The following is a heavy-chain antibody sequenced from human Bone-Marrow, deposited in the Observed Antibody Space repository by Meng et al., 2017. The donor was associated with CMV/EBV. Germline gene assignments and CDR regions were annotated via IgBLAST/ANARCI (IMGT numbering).Heavy chain of an antibody. Sequence: GESLKISCAASGLTFSRYGMHWVRQTPDKGLEWVAVIRYDGSNKYYADSVKGRFTISRDNSKNTLYLQMNSLRAEDTAVYYCAKPFGVARLTNYGMDVWGQGTTVTVSS. CDR1: GLTFSRYG. D-gene: IGHD3-3*01. CDR2: IRYDGSNK. J-gene: IGHJ6*01. V-gene: IGHV3-30*02. CDR3: AKPFGVARLTNYGMDV.